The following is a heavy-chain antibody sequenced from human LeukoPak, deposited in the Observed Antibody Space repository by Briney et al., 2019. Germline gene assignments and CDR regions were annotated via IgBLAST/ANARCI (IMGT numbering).Heavy chain of an antibody. CDR2: TNHSGNT. D-gene: IGHD3-22*01. J-gene: IGHJ4*02. CDR3: ARECASYDSSGYYYGDDYFDY. V-gene: IGHV4-39*07. Sequence: SETLSLTCTVSGGSISSSSYYWSWIRQPPGKGLEWIGETNHSGNTNYNPSLKSRVTISVDTSKNQFSLKLSSVTAADTAVYYCARECASYDSSGYYYGDDYFDYWGQGTLVTVSS. CDR1: GGSISSSSYY.